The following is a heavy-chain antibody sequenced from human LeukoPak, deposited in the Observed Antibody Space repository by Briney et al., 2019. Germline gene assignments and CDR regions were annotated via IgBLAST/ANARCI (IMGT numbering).Heavy chain of an antibody. CDR2: ISYDGSNK. J-gene: IGHJ6*02. D-gene: IGHD2-2*01. CDR3: AKEKGIYCSSIDCSPGMDV. Sequence: GRSLRLSCAASGFTFSNYGMHWVRQAPGKGLEWVAVISYDGSNKYYADSVKGRFTFSRNNSKNTLYLQMSSLRAEDTAVYYCAKEKGIYCSSIDCSPGMDVWGQGTTVTVSS. V-gene: IGHV3-30*18. CDR1: GFTFSNYG.